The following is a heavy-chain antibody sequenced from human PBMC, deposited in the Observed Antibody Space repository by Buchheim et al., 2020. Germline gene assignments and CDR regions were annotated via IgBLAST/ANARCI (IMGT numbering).Heavy chain of an antibody. Sequence: EVQLVESGGGLVKPGGSLRLSCATSGFTFTYAWMSWFRQAPGKGLEWVGRIKSKRNGGTADYAAPVRGRFTILRDDSKETLYLQMNSLETEDTAVYYCTTGSVGAVVTKAEDHWGQGTL. V-gene: IGHV3-15*01. J-gene: IGHJ4*02. CDR2: IKSKRNGGTA. D-gene: IGHD2-21*02. CDR3: TTGSVGAVVTKAEDH. CDR1: GFTFTYAW.